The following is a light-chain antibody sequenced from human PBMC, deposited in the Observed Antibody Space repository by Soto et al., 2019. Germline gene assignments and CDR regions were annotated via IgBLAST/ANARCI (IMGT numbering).Light chain of an antibody. CDR1: QTIRSNY. CDR3: QQYGSSPWT. V-gene: IGKV3-20*01. J-gene: IGKJ1*01. CDR2: GAS. Sequence: ETVLTQSPGTLSLSPGERATLSCRASQTIRSNYLAWYRQTPGQAPRLLIYGASNRATGIADRFSGSGSGTDFTLIISRLEPEDFALYYCQQYGSSPWTFGQRNKVEIK.